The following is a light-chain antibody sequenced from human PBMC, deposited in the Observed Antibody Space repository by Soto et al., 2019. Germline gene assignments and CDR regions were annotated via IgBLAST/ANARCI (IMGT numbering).Light chain of an antibody. CDR1: QNIYTN. J-gene: IGKJ5*01. CDR3: QQYNNWPPFT. Sequence: EIVMTQSPATLSVSPGERATLSCRASQNIYTNLAWYQQKPGQAPRLLIYGASTRATGIPARFSGSGSGTEFTLSISSLQSEDFAVYYCQQYNNWPPFTCGQGTRLDIK. V-gene: IGKV3-15*01. CDR2: GAS.